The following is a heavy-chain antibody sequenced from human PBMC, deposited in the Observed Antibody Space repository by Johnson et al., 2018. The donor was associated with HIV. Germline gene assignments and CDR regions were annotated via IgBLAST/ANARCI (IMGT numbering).Heavy chain of an antibody. V-gene: IGHV3-30*03. D-gene: IGHD6-6*01. CDR3: ARDRAPFYSSSSTPFDVFDI. Sequence: QEQLVESGGGVVQPGRSLRLSCVASGFTFSNYGMHWVRQAPGKGLEWVAVISYDGGNKYYADSVKGRFTISRDNSKNTLYLHMNSLRAEDSAVYYCARDRAPFYSSSSTPFDVFDIWGQGTMVTVSS. J-gene: IGHJ3*02. CDR1: GFTFSNYG. CDR2: ISYDGGNK.